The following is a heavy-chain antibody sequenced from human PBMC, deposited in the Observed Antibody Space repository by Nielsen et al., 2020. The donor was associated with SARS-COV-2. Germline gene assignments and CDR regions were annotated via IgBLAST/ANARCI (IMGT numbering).Heavy chain of an antibody. V-gene: IGHV3-23*01. CDR2: ISSGSGDHT. Sequence: GESLKISCAASGFTFTSHAMTWGRQAPGKGLEWVSGISSGSGDHTYYADSVKGRITISRDSSQNTLYLHMNSLGAEDTAVYFCAREQYHFWSDYARYFDSWGQGSLVTVSS. CDR1: GFTFTSHA. J-gene: IGHJ4*02. CDR3: AREQYHFWSDYARYFDS. D-gene: IGHD3-3*01.